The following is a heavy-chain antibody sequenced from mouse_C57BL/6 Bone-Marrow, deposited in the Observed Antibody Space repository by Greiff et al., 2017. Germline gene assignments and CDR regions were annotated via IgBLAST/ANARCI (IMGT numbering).Heavy chain of an antibody. CDR3: APYYGSSPAWFAY. J-gene: IGHJ3*01. D-gene: IGHD1-1*01. Sequence: VHLQQSVAELVRPGASVKLSCTASGFNIKNTYMHWVKQRPEQGLEWIGRIDPANGNTKYAPKFQGKATITADTSSNTAYLQLSSLTSEDTAIYYCAPYYGSSPAWFAYWGQGTLVTVSA. CDR1: GFNIKNTY. CDR2: IDPANGNT. V-gene: IGHV14-3*01.